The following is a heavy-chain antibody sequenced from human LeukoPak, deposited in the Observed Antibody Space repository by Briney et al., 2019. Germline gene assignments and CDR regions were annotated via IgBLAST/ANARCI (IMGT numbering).Heavy chain of an antibody. CDR2: INHHGAT. CDR3: ARGKGDLSMIVMIVTAVEFYFDS. J-gene: IGHJ4*02. Sequence: SETLSLTCAVFGGSLSDHDWSWIRQPPGKGLECIGEINHHGATNYNPSLKSRVTLSLDTSKNQVSLKLNSLTAADTAVYYCARGKGDLSMIVMIVTAVEFYFDSWGPGTLVTVSS. CDR1: GGSLSDHD. V-gene: IGHV4-34*01. D-gene: IGHD3-22*01.